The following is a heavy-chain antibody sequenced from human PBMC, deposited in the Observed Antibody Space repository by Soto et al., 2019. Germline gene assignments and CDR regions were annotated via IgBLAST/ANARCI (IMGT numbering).Heavy chain of an antibody. J-gene: IGHJ5*02. CDR1: GGSISTYY. CDR2: IYYTGST. D-gene: IGHD1-26*01. CDR3: ARVREPLTGGPWFDP. V-gene: IGHV4-59*12. Sequence: TSETLSLTCTVSGGSISTYYWSWIRQPPGKGLEWIGFIYYTGSTNYNPSLKSRVTISVDTSKNQFSLKLSSVTAADTAVYYCARVREPLTGGPWFDPWGQGTLVTVSS.